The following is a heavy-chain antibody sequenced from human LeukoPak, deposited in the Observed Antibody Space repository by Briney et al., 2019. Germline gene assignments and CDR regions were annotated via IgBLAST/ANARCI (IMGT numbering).Heavy chain of an antibody. Sequence: ASVTVSCKASGYTFTTHDINWVRQATGQGLEWLGWMSPNSGDTGYAQKFQGRVTMTSDSSISTAYMELSSLRSEDTAIYYCVRTPPNWGFDYWGQGTLVTVSS. D-gene: IGHD7-27*01. J-gene: IGHJ4*02. CDR1: GYTFTTHD. V-gene: IGHV1-8*01. CDR3: VRTPPNWGFDY. CDR2: MSPNSGDT.